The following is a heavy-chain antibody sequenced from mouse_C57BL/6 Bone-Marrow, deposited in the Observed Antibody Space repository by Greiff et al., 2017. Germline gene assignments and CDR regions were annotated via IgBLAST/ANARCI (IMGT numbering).Heavy chain of an antibody. CDR3: ARRWVYYDYDLAWFAY. CDR1: GFTFSDYG. J-gene: IGHJ3*01. D-gene: IGHD2-4*01. V-gene: IGHV5-17*01. Sequence: EVKLMESGGGLVKPGGSLKLSCAASGFTFSDYGMHWVRQAPEKGLEWVAYISSGSSTIYYAETVKGRFTISRANAKNTLFLQMTSLRSEDTAMYYCARRWVYYDYDLAWFAYWGQGTLVTVSA. CDR2: ISSGSSTI.